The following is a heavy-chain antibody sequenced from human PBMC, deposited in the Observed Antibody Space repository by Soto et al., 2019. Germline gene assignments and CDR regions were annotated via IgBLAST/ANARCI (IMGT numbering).Heavy chain of an antibody. D-gene: IGHD3-10*01. CDR3: AREVIYGSGSYYSGKGVLCFDY. V-gene: IGHV4-31*03. Sequence: PSETLSLTCTVSGGSISSGGYYWSWIRQHPGKGLEWIGYIYYSGSTYYNPSLKSRVTISVDTSKNQFSLKLSSVTAADTAVYYCAREVIYGSGSYYSGKGVLCFDYWGQGTLVTVSS. CDR2: IYYSGST. J-gene: IGHJ4*02. CDR1: GGSISSGGYY.